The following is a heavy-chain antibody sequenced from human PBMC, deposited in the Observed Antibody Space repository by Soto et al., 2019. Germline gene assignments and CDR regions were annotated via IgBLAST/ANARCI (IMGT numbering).Heavy chain of an antibody. CDR1: GFTFSSYA. CDR3: ARDDAVAGTY. J-gene: IGHJ4*02. V-gene: IGHV3-30-3*01. CDR2: ISYDGSNK. Sequence: QVQLVESGGGVVQPGRSLRLSCAASGFTFSSYAMHWVRQAPGKGLEWVAVISYDGSNKYYADSVKGRFTISRDNSKNTLYLQMNSLRAEDTAVYYCARDDAVAGTYWGQGTLVPVSS. D-gene: IGHD6-19*01.